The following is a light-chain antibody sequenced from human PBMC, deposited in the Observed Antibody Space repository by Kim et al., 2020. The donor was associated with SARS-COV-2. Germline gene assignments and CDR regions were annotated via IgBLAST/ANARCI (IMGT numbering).Light chain of an antibody. CDR1: RSNIGSNT. Sequence: QRVTISCSGSRSNIGSNTVSWYQQLPGTAPKLFIYSDNQRPPGVPDRFSGSKSGTSASLAISGLQSEDEADYYCAAWDDSLNAQVVFGGGTQLTVL. CDR2: SDN. V-gene: IGLV1-44*01. CDR3: AAWDDSLNAQVV. J-gene: IGLJ2*01.